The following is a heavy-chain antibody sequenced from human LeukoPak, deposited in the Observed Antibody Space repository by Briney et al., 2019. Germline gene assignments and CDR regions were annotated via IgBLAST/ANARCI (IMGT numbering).Heavy chain of an antibody. D-gene: IGHD2-15*01. Sequence: GGSLRLSXAASGFTFSDHYMDWVRQAPGKGLEWVGRTRNKANSYTTEYAASVKGRFTISRDDSKNSLYLQMNSLKTEDTAVYYCARVGPPGYCSGGSCTYYYYYYYMDVWGKGTTVTVSS. CDR2: TRNKANSYTT. CDR3: ARVGPPGYCSGGSCTYYYYYYYMDV. J-gene: IGHJ6*03. V-gene: IGHV3-72*01. CDR1: GFTFSDHY.